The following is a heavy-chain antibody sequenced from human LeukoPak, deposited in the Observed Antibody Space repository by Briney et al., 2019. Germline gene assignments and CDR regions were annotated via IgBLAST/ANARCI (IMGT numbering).Heavy chain of an antibody. Sequence: PAETLSLTCTVSAGSISSSYWSWVRQPPGKGLEWIGYFYYSGSTNYNPSLKSRVTMFEDKSKNQFSLRLYSVTVADTAVYYCARHFAYSSSSYFDYWGQGSLVTVSS. CDR1: AGSISSSY. J-gene: IGHJ4*02. CDR2: FYYSGST. CDR3: ARHFAYSSSSYFDY. V-gene: IGHV4-59*08. D-gene: IGHD6-6*01.